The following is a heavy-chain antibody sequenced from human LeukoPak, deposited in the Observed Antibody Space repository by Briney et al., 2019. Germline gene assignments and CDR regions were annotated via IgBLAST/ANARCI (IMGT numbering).Heavy chain of an antibody. V-gene: IGHV3-9*01. CDR3: AKASRMYYGMEV. CDR1: GFTFDDYA. Sequence: PGGSLRLSCAASGFTFDDYAMHWVRQAPGKGLEWVSGISWNSGSIGYADSVKGRFTISRDNAKNSLYLQMNSLRAEDTALYYCAKASRMYYGMEVRGQGATVTVS. J-gene: IGHJ6*01. CDR2: ISWNSGSI. D-gene: IGHD2-15*01.